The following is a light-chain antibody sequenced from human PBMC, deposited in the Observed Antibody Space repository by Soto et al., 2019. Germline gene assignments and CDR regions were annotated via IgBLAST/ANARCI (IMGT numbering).Light chain of an antibody. CDR2: GAS. CDR3: QQYNKWPLT. V-gene: IGKV3-15*01. J-gene: IGKJ1*01. Sequence: EIVLTQSPAILSLSPGERANLSCRASQSVSSFLAWYQQRPGQAPRLLIYGASTRATGIPVRFSGSASGTEFTLTISSLQSEDFTVYYCQQYNKWPLTFGQGTKVDIK. CDR1: QSVSSF.